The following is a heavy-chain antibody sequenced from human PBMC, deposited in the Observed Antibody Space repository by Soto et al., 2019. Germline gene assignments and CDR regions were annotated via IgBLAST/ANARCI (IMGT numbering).Heavy chain of an antibody. CDR2: ISSTTNYI. Sequence: GGSLRLSCAASGFTFTRYSINWVRQAPGKGLEWVSSISSTTNYIYYADSMKGRFTVSRDNAKNSVYLEMNSLSAEDTAVYYCARESEDLTSNFDYWGQGTLVTVSS. CDR1: GFTFTRYS. V-gene: IGHV3-21*01. J-gene: IGHJ4*02. CDR3: ARESEDLTSNFDY.